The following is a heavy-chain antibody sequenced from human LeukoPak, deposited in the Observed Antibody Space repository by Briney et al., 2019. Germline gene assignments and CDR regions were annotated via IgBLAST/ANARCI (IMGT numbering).Heavy chain of an antibody. CDR3: ARDTDNYGAGTDAFDS. CDR1: GSAFSSYW. V-gene: IGHV3-7*01. D-gene: IGHD4/OR15-4a*01. CDR2: IKEDGREK. J-gene: IGHJ3*02. Sequence: PGGSLRLSCAASGSAFSSYWMSWVRQAPGKGLEWVANIKEDGREKYYVDSVKGRFTISRDNAKNSLYLQMNSLRAEDTAVYYCARDTDNYGAGTDAFDSWGQGTMVTVSS.